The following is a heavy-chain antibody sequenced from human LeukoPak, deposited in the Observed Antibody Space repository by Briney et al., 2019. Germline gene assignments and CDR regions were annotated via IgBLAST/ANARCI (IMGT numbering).Heavy chain of an antibody. D-gene: IGHD6-13*01. Sequence: SVKVSCKASGCTFSSYAISWVRQAPGPGLEWMGGIIPIFGTANYAQKFQGRVTITTDESTSTAYMELSSLRSEDTAVYYCARTYTAAGMDYYYYMDVWGKGTTVTVSS. CDR3: ARTYTAAGMDYYYYMDV. CDR1: GCTFSSYA. J-gene: IGHJ6*03. CDR2: IIPIFGTA. V-gene: IGHV1-69*05.